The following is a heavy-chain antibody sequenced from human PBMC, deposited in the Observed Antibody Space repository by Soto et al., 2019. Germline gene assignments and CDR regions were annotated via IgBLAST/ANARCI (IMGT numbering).Heavy chain of an antibody. D-gene: IGHD2-21*02. CDR2: IIPIFGTA. CDR3: ARDLREPGLYGGDTSL. Sequence: QVQLVQSGAEVKKPGSSVKVSCKASGGTFSSYAISWVRQAPGQGLEWMGGIIPIFGTANYAQKFQGRVTITADESTSTAYMELSSLRSEDTAVYYCARDLREPGLYGGDTSLWGRGTLVTVSS. V-gene: IGHV1-69*01. J-gene: IGHJ2*01. CDR1: GGTFSSYA.